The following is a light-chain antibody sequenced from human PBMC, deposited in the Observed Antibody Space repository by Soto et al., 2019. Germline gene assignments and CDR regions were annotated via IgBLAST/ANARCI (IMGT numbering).Light chain of an antibody. Sequence: QSVLTQPASVSGSPGQSITISCTGTSSDIGGYNYVSWYQQHPGKVPKLMIYDVSNRPSGVSDRFSGSKSGNTASLTISGLQAEDEADYYCSSYTTISTVVFGGGTKLTV. CDR1: SSDIGGYNY. CDR2: DVS. J-gene: IGLJ2*01. V-gene: IGLV2-14*01. CDR3: SSYTTISTVV.